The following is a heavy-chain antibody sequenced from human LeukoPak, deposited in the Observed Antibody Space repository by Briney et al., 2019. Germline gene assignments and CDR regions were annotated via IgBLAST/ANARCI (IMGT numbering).Heavy chain of an antibody. D-gene: IGHD4-17*01. CDR1: GGSFSGYY. Sequence: PSETLSPTCAVYGGSFSGYYWSWIRQPPGKGLEWIGEINHSGSTNYNPSLKSRVTISVDTSKNQFSLKLTSVTAADTAVYYCANPARDFADSGAITWWGQGTLVTVSS. V-gene: IGHV4-34*01. CDR2: INHSGST. CDR3: ANPARDFADSGAITW. J-gene: IGHJ4*02.